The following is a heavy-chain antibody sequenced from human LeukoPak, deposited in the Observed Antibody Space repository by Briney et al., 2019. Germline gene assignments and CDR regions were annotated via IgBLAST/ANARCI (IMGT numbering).Heavy chain of an antibody. CDR1: GFTFSNYA. Sequence: GGSLRLSCAASGFTFSNYAMSWVPQAAGKGLEWVSAISGSGGSTYYADSVKGRFTISRDNSMNTLYLQMNSLRGEDTAVYYCAKRPTTSYFDYWGQGTLVTVCS. V-gene: IGHV3-23*01. J-gene: IGHJ4*02. D-gene: IGHD4-17*01. CDR2: ISGSGGST. CDR3: AKRPTTSYFDY.